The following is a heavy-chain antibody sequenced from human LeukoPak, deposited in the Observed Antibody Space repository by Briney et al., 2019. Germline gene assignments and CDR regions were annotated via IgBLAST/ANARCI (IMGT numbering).Heavy chain of an antibody. CDR2: MYYSGST. Sequence: SETLSLTCTVSGGSISSYSYCWGWIRQPPGKGLEWIGSMYYSGSTYYNPSLKSRVTISVDTSKNQFSLKLTSVTAADTAVYYCARDIGGRYSWYYFDYWGQGTLVTVSS. V-gene: IGHV4-39*07. J-gene: IGHJ4*02. CDR3: ARDIGGRYSWYYFDY. D-gene: IGHD2-8*01. CDR1: GGSISSYSYC.